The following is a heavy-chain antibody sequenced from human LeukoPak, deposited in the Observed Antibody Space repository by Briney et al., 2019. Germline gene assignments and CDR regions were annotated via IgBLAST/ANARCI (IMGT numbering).Heavy chain of an antibody. Sequence: SETLSLTCSVSGGSISKGNHYWGWIRQPPGKGLEWIGSIYYGGSTYYNPSLKSRVTISVDTSKNQFSLRLRSVTAADTAVYYCARQDHSILWYHWFDPWGQGTLVTVSS. CDR1: GGSISKGNHY. V-gene: IGHV4-39*01. D-gene: IGHD6-13*01. CDR2: IYYGGST. CDR3: ARQDHSILWYHWFDP. J-gene: IGHJ5*02.